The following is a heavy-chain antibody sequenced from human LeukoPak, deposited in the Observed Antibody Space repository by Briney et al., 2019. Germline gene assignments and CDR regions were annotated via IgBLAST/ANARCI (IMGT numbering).Heavy chain of an antibody. Sequence: ASVKVSCKASGYTFTGYYMHWVRQAPGQGLEWMGWINPNSGGTNYAQKFQGRVTMTRDTSISTAYMELGRLRSDDTAVYYCAREAYVAAARILSWYFDLWGRGTLVTVSS. CDR3: AREAYVAAARILSWYFDL. CDR1: GYTFTGYY. V-gene: IGHV1-2*02. J-gene: IGHJ2*01. CDR2: INPNSGGT. D-gene: IGHD6-13*01.